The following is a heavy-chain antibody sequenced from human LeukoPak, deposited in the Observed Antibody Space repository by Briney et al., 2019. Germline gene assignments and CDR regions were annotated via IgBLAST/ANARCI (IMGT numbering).Heavy chain of an antibody. J-gene: IGHJ3*02. V-gene: IGHV3-21*01. Sequence: PGGSLRLSCAASGFSFSSYSMNWVRQAPGKGLEWVSSISSSSSYIYYADSVKGRFTISRDNAKNSLYLQMNSLRAEDTAVYYCARLIVPAAMLSAFVIWGQGTMVTVSS. CDR2: ISSSSSYI. CDR3: ARLIVPAAMLSAFVI. CDR1: GFSFSSYS. D-gene: IGHD2-2*01.